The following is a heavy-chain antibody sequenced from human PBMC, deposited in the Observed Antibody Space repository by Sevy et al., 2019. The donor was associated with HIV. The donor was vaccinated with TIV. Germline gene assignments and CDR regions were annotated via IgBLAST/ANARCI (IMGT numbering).Heavy chain of an antibody. CDR3: VSKPPRLFWSGYYDY. CDR1: GFTFSSYA. J-gene: IGHJ4*02. Sequence: GGSLRLSCAASGFTFSSYAMSWVRQAPGKGLEWVSAISGSGGSTYYADSVKGRFTISRDNSKNTLYLQMNSLRAEDTAVYYCVSKPPRLFWSGYYDYWGQGTLVTVSS. V-gene: IGHV3-23*01. D-gene: IGHD3-3*01. CDR2: ISGSGGST.